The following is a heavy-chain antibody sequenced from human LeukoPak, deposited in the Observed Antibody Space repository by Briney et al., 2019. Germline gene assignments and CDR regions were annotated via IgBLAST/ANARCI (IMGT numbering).Heavy chain of an antibody. CDR2: ISAYNGNT. CDR3: AREAKQLTLYRTYYFDY. Sequence: ASVKVSCKASGYTFTSYGISWVRQAPGQGLEWMGWISAYNGNTNYAQKLQGRVTMTTDTSTSTAYMELRSLRSEDTAVYYCAREAKQLTLYRTYYFDYWGQGTLVTVSS. V-gene: IGHV1-18*01. CDR1: GYTFTSYG. D-gene: IGHD6-6*01. J-gene: IGHJ4*02.